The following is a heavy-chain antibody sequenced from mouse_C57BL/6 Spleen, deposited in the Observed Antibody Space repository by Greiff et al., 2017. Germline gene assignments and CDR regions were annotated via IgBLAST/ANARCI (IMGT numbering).Heavy chain of an antibody. Sequence: QVQLQQPGAELVKPGASVKLSCKASGYTFTSYWMHWVKQRPGQGLEWIGMIHPNSGSTNYNEKFKSKATLTVDKSSSTAYMQLSSLTSEDSAVYYCRGQCGRHFDVWGTGTTVTVSS. CDR2: IHPNSGST. V-gene: IGHV1-64*01. D-gene: IGHD6-1*01. CDR1: GYTFTSYW. J-gene: IGHJ1*03. CDR3: RGQCGRHFDV.